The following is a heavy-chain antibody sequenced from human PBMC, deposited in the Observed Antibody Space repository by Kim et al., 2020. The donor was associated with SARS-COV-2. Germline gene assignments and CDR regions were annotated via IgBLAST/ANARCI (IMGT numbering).Heavy chain of an antibody. Sequence: GGSLRLSCTASGFTFGDYAMSWFRQAPGKGLEWVGFIRSKAYGGTTEYAASVKGRFTISRDDSKSIAYLQMNSLKTEDTAVYYCWGGVKYYDILTGYYYYGMDVWGQGTTVTVSS. D-gene: IGHD3-9*01. J-gene: IGHJ6*02. V-gene: IGHV3-49*03. CDR1: GFTFGDYA. CDR3: WGGVKYYDILTGYYYYGMDV. CDR2: IRSKAYGGTT.